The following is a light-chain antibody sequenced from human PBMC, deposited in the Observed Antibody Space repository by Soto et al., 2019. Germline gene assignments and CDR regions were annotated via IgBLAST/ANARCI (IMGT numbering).Light chain of an antibody. J-gene: IGLJ1*01. CDR3: QSYDSSLTLRV. Sequence: QSVLTQPPSVSGAPGQRVTISCTGSSSNIGAGYDVHWYQQLPGTAPKLLIYANSNRPSGVPDRFSGSKSGTSASLAITGLQADDGSDYYFQSYDSSLTLRVFGTGTKLTVL. CDR1: SSNIGAGYD. CDR2: ANS. V-gene: IGLV1-40*01.